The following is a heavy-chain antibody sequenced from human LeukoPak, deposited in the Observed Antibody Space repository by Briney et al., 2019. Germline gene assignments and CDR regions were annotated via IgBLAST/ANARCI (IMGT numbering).Heavy chain of an antibody. CDR3: ARGNSYGGYYFDY. CDR1: GGSISSYY. D-gene: IGHD5-18*01. CDR2: IYYSGST. V-gene: IGHV4-59*01. J-gene: IGHJ4*02. Sequence: SETLSLPCTVSGGSISSYYWSWIRQPPGKGLEWIGYIYYSGSTNYNPSLKSRVTISVDTSKNQFSLKLSSVTAADTAVYYCARGNSYGGYYFDYWGQGTLVTVSS.